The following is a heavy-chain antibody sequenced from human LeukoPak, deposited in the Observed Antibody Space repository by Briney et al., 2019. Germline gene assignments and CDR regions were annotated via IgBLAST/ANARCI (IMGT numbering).Heavy chain of an antibody. V-gene: IGHV4-59*12. Sequence: SETLSLTCTVSGGSISSYYWSWIRQSPGKGLEWIGCIYYSGSTNYNPSLKSRVTISVDTSKNQFSLKVSSVTAADTAGYYCAGGNSSGGSCYYDYWGQGTLVTVSS. CDR2: IYYSGST. J-gene: IGHJ4*02. CDR3: AGGNSSGGSCYYDY. CDR1: GGSISSYY. D-gene: IGHD2-15*01.